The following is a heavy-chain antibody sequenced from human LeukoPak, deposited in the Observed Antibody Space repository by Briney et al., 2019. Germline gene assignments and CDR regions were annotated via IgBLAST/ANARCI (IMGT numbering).Heavy chain of an antibody. J-gene: IGHJ1*01. Sequence: SETLSLTCTVSGASISSSYCTWIRQPAGEGPEWIGRMSSGGSTTYNPSFKSRVTMSLDTSKKQFSLNLTSVTAADTAVYYCARDQTYYVSSGYYYVTYLQHWGQGILVTVSS. CDR1: GASISSSY. V-gene: IGHV4-4*07. CDR3: ARDQTYYVSSGYYYVTYLQH. CDR2: MSSGGST. D-gene: IGHD3-22*01.